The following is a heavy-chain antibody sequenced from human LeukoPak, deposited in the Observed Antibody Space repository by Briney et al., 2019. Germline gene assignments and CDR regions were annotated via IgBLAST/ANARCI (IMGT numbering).Heavy chain of an antibody. Sequence: GGSLRLSCAASGLTVSSSYMSWVRQAPGKGLEWLSVFDSGGNTYYADSVKGRFTISRDNSKNTLYLQMNGLRAEDTAVYYCARDPGYGDPRGFWGQGTLVTVST. D-gene: IGHD4-17*01. J-gene: IGHJ4*02. CDR1: GLTVSSSY. V-gene: IGHV3-53*01. CDR2: FDSGGNT. CDR3: ARDPGYGDPRGF.